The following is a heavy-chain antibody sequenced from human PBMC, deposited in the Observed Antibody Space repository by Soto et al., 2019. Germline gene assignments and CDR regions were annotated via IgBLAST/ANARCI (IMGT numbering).Heavy chain of an antibody. V-gene: IGHV1-46*01. Sequence: GASVKVSCKASGYTFTSYYMHWLRQAPGQGLEWMGIINPSGGSTSYAQKFQGRVTMTRDTSTSTVYMELSSLRSEDTAVYYCARDHRSGWYLKGYDYWGQGTLVTVSS. CDR2: INPSGGST. J-gene: IGHJ4*02. D-gene: IGHD6-19*01. CDR3: ARDHRSGWYLKGYDY. CDR1: GYTFTSYY.